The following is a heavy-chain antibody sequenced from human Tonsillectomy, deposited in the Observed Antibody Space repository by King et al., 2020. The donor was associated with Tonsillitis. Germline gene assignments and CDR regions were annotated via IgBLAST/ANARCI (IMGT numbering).Heavy chain of an antibody. D-gene: IGHD5-12*01. CDR2: IYYSGST. V-gene: IGHV4-59*01. CDR1: GGSISSYY. J-gene: IGHJ6*02. CDR3: ARGGGYGKDYYYGMDG. Sequence: VQLQESGPGLVKPSETLSLTCTVSGGSISSYYWSWIRQPPGKGLEWIGYIYYSGSTRYNPSLKSRVTLSVDTSKNQFSLKLSSVTPADTAVYYCARGGGYGKDYYYGMDGWGQGTTVTVSS.